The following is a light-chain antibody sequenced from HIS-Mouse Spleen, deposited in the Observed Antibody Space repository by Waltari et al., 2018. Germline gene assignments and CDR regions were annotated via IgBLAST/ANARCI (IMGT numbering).Light chain of an antibody. CDR2: KAS. CDR3: QSADSSGTYSVV. J-gene: IGLJ2*01. CDR1: ALPKQY. Sequence: SYELTQPPSVSVSPGQTARITCSGDALPKQYAYLYQQQPGLATLLVIYKASERPSGIPERYAGSSSGTTVTLTNSGVQAEDEADYYCQSADSSGTYSVVFGGGTKLTVL. V-gene: IGLV3-25*03.